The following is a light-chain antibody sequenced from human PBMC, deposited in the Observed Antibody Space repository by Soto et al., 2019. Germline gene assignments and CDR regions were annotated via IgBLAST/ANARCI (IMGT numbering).Light chain of an antibody. CDR1: QSISTY. CDR3: HQSHTNPFT. V-gene: IGKV1-39*01. J-gene: IGKJ2*01. Sequence: DIQMTQSPSSLSASVGDRVTITCRASQSISTYLNWFQQKPGKAPKLLIYAASSLQSGVPSRFSGGGSGTDFTLTISSLQPEDFATYFCHQSHTNPFTFGQGTKLEIE. CDR2: AAS.